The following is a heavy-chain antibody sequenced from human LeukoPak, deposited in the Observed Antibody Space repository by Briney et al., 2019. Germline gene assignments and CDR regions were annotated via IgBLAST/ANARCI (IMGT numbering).Heavy chain of an antibody. Sequence: PGGSLRLSCAASGFTVSSNYMSWVRQAPGKGLEWVSVIYSGGSTYYADSVKGRFTITRDNSKNTLYLQMNSLRLEDMAVYYCAKLSGSGVDYWGRGTRVTVSS. D-gene: IGHD1-26*01. J-gene: IGHJ4*02. CDR1: GFTVSSNY. CDR3: AKLSGSGVDY. CDR2: IYSGGST. V-gene: IGHV3-66*02.